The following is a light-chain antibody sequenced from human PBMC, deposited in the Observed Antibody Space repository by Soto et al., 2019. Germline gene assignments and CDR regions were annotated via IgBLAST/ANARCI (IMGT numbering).Light chain of an antibody. J-gene: IGKJ2*01. CDR1: QSISDX. CDR2: AAS. Sequence: DIQMTQSPSSLSASVGDRVTITCRASQSISDXXXXYQLKAGKAPKLLIYAASSLQSGVPSRFSGSGSGTLFTLTINSLQPEDFATYYCQQSYSSLMYTFGQGTKLEIK. CDR3: QQSYSSLMYT. V-gene: IGKV1-39*01.